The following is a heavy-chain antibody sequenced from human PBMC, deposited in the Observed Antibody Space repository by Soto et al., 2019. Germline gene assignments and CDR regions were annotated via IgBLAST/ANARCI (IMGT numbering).Heavy chain of an antibody. D-gene: IGHD5-18*01. Sequence: GASLKISCKGSGSIYTSYWIGLVRKIPGTALEWMGIIYPSDSQTYYRPSFRGHVTISATKSITTVLLQWRSLRASDTAMYYCARQIYASDTGPNFQYYFDSWRQGIPVTVSS. CDR2: IYPSDSQT. J-gene: IGHJ4*02. V-gene: IGHV5-51*01. CDR1: GSIYTSYW. CDR3: ARQIYASDTGPNFQYYFDS.